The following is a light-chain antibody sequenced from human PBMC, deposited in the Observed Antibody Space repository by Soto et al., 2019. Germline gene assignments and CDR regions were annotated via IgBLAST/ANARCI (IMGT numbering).Light chain of an antibody. CDR2: EVT. J-gene: IGLJ1*01. CDR3: ISYTSRSTVYV. Sequence: QYALAQPASLSGSPGQSITISCTGTSSGVGDYNYVSWYQQHPGKAPKLSIYEVTNRPSGISNRFSGSKSGNTASLTISGLQAEDEADYHCISYTSRSTVYVFGTSTKVTVL. V-gene: IGLV2-14*01. CDR1: SSGVGDYNY.